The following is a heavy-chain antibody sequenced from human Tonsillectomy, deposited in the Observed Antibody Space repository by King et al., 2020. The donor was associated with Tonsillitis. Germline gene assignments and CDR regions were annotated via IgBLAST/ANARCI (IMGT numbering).Heavy chain of an antibody. J-gene: IGHJ2*01. CDR3: ARDPYYRAWNWGPSSQDGLAYWYFDL. D-gene: IGHD1-7*01. CDR2: I. V-gene: IGHV3-21*01. Sequence: VQLVESGGGLVKPGGSLRLSCAASGFTFSSYNLNWVRQAPGKGLEWVSSIYYEDSVKGRFTISRDNARNSLYLQMHSLRADDTAVYYCARDPYYRAWNWGPSSQDGLAYWYFDLWGRGTLVTVSS. CDR1: GFTFSSYN.